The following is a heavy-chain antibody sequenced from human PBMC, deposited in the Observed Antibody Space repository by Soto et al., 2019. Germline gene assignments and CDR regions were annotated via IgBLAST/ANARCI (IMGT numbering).Heavy chain of an antibody. CDR1: GFTFSDYY. V-gene: IGHV3-11*01. CDR3: ARFSTCSSTSCYPFYYYYYMDV. D-gene: IGHD2-2*01. CDR2: ISSSGSTI. J-gene: IGHJ6*03. Sequence: VQLVESGGGLVKPGGSLRLSCAASGFTFSDYYMSWIRQAPGKGLEWVSYISSSGSTIYYADSVKGRFTISRDNAKNSLYLQMNSLRAEDTAVYYCARFSTCSSTSCYPFYYYYYMDVWGKGTTVTVSS.